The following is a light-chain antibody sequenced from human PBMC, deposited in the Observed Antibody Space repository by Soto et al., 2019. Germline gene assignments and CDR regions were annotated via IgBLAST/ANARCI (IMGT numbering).Light chain of an antibody. CDR3: QQYNNSPEYT. CDR1: QSVTSRY. CDR2: GAS. J-gene: IGKJ2*01. V-gene: IGKV3-20*01. Sequence: EIVLTQSPGTLSLSPGERATLSCKASQSVTSRYLAWYQQKPGQAPRLLIYGASSRATSIPDRFSGSASVTDFTLTIRRLEPEDCAVALCQQYNNSPEYTFGQGTRLEIK.